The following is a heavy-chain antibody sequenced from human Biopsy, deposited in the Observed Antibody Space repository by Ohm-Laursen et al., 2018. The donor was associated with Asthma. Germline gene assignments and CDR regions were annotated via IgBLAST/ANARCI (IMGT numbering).Heavy chain of an antibody. CDR1: GFTLTTYA. CDR2: ISYDGSTK. Sequence: SLRLSCTASGFTLTTYAISWVRQAPGKGLEWVAVISYDGSTKYSADSVKGRFIVSRDISKNILSLQMNSLRPEDTAVYYCARDVVWFREVGGMDVWGQGTTVTVSS. V-gene: IGHV3-30*03. J-gene: IGHJ6*02. CDR3: ARDVVWFREVGGMDV. D-gene: IGHD3-10*01.